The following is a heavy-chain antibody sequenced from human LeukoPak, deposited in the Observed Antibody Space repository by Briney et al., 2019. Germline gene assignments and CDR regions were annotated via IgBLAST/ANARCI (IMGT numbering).Heavy chain of an antibody. CDR3: ARRGIAAAGVDY. Sequence: PSETLSLTCAVSGYSISSGYYWGWIRQPPGKGLEWIGSIYHSGSTYYNPSLKSRVTISVDTSKNQFSLKLSSVTAADTAVHYCARRGIAAAGVDYWGQGTLVTVSS. CDR1: GYSISSGYY. J-gene: IGHJ4*02. V-gene: IGHV4-38-2*01. CDR2: IYHSGST. D-gene: IGHD6-13*01.